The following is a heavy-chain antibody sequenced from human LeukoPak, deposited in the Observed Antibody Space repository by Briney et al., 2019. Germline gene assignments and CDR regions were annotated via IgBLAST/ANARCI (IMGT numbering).Heavy chain of an antibody. D-gene: IGHD2-21*01. V-gene: IGHV4-4*07. J-gene: IGHJ6*03. Sequence: SETLSLTCSVSGGSISSYHWSWIRQPAGKGLEWIGHVYISGSTKSNPSLKSRVTVSVDKSKNQFSLKLSSVTAADTAVYYCARSYYNPDSDYYYYMDVWGKGTTVTVSS. CDR3: ARSYYNPDSDYYYYMDV. CDR2: VYISGST. CDR1: GGSISSYH.